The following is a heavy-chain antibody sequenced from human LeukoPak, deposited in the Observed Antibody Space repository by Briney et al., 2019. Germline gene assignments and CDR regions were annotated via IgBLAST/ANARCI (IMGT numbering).Heavy chain of an antibody. J-gene: IGHJ3*02. CDR1: GGSISSSTYY. V-gene: IGHV4-39*07. CDR2: MYYSGNI. D-gene: IGHD1-14*01. Sequence: PSETLSLTCTVSGGSISSSTYYWGWIRQPPGKGLEWIGSMYYSGNIYYNPSLKSRVTISVDTSKNQLSLKLSSVTAADTAAYYCARDHVRFIRRRNNVFDIWGQGTMVTVSS. CDR3: ARDHVRFIRRRNNVFDI.